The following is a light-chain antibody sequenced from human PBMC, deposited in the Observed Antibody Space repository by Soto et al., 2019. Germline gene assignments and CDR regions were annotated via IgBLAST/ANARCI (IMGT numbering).Light chain of an antibody. CDR2: DVS. Sequence: QSALTQPRSVSGSPGQSVTISCTGTSSDVGGYNYVSWYQQYPGEAPKLMIYDVSKRPSGVPDRFSGSKSGNTASLTISGLQAEDEADYHCCSYAGTYTLIFGGGTQLTVL. CDR3: CSYAGTYTLI. J-gene: IGLJ2*01. CDR1: SSDVGGYNY. V-gene: IGLV2-11*01.